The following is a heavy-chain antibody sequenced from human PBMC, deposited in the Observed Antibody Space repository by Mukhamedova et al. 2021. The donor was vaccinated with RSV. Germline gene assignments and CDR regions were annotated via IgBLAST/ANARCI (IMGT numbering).Heavy chain of an antibody. J-gene: IGHJ4*02. D-gene: IGHD3-22*01. Sequence: NYAASVKRRFTISRDDSKNSLYLQMNSLKIEDTAVYYCARTYYDRKLDYWGQGTLVTVSS. CDR3: ARTYYDRKLDY. V-gene: IGHV3-72*01.